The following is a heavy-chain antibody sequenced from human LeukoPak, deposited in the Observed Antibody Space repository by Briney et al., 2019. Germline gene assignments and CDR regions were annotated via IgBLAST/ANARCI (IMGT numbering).Heavy chain of an antibody. CDR3: ARVHGLFGELFPPDY. V-gene: IGHV1-2*02. CDR1: GYTFTGYY. Sequence: ASVKVSCKASGYTFTGYYMHWVRQAPGQGLEWMGWINPNSGGTNYAQKFQGRVTMTRDTSISTAYMELSRLRSDDTAVYYCARVHGLFGELFPPDYWGQGTLVTVSS. D-gene: IGHD3-10*01. CDR2: INPNSGGT. J-gene: IGHJ4*02.